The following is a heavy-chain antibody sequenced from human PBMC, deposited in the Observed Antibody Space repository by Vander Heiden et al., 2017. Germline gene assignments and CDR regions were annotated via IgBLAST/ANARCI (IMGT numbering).Heavy chain of an antibody. D-gene: IGHD3-10*01. CDR3: ARDRVFTMVRGVIGAFDI. CDR1: GFTFSSHG. V-gene: IGHV3-33*01. J-gene: IGHJ3*02. CDR2: IWYDGSNK. Sequence: QVQLVESGGGVVQPGRSLGLSWAAAGFTFSSHGLHWVRQAPGKGLEWVAVIWYDGSNKYYADSVKGRFTISRDNSKNTLYLQMNSLRAEDTAVYYCARDRVFTMVRGVIGAFDIWGQGTMVTVSS.